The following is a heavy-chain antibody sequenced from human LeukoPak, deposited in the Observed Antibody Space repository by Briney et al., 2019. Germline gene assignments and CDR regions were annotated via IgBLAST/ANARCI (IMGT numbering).Heavy chain of an antibody. D-gene: IGHD3-10*01. CDR1: GGSISSYY. CDR2: IYYSGST. V-gene: IGHV4-59*12. J-gene: IGHJ4*02. CDR3: ARDMEGSGYFDY. Sequence: SETLSLTCTVSGGSISSYYWSWIRQPPGKGLEWIGYIYYSGSTNYNPSLKSRVTISVDTSKNQFSLKLSSVTAADTAVYYCARDMEGSGYFDYWGQGTLVTVSS.